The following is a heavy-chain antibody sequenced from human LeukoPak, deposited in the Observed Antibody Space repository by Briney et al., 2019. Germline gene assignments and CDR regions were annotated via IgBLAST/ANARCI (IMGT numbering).Heavy chain of an antibody. CDR2: IYSGGDT. Sequence: GGSLRLSCAASGFNVSDKYMNWVRQAPGKGLEWVSLIYSGGDTCSADSVKGRFTISRDNSKNTLYLQMNSLRDEDTAIYYCARGEGWGSGWIDLWGQGTLVTVSS. J-gene: IGHJ5*02. CDR1: GFNVSDKY. D-gene: IGHD6-19*01. CDR3: ARGEGWGSGWIDL. V-gene: IGHV3-53*01.